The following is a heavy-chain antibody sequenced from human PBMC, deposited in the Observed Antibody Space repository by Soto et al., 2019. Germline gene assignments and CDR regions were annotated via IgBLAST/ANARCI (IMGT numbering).Heavy chain of an antibody. CDR3: TTWRSSSWFDY. CDR1: GYSFSTYS. CDR2: IFSSDSYA. Sequence: GAPLKISCKGSGYSFSTYSIGWVRQMPGKGLEWMGNIFSSDSYARYSPSFQGQVTISVDRSINTAYLQWSSLKASDTAMYYCTTWRSSSWFDYWGQGTQVTVSS. D-gene: IGHD6-13*01. J-gene: IGHJ4*02. V-gene: IGHV5-51*01.